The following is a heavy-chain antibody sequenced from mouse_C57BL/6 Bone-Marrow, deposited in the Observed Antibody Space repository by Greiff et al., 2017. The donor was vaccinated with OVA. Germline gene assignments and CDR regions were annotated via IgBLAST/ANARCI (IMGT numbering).Heavy chain of an antibody. Sequence: VQLQQPGAELVKPGASEKLSCKASGYTFTSYWMHWVKQRPGRGLEWIGRIDPNSGGTKYNEKFKGKATLTVDTSSSTAYMELHSLTSEDSAVYFCARRPGAWFAYWGQGTLVTVSA. J-gene: IGHJ3*01. CDR3: ARRPGAWFAY. CDR1: GYTFTSYW. CDR2: IDPNSGGT. V-gene: IGHV1-62-3*01.